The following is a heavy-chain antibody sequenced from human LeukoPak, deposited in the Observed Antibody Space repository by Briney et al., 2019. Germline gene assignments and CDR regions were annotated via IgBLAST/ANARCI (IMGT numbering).Heavy chain of an antibody. V-gene: IGHV3-23*01. Sequence: GGSLRLSCAASGFTFSSYAITWVRQAPGKGLEWVSAVSSNGAKTYYADSVKGRFTISRDNAKNTVYLEMSSLSVEDTATYYCIRDFRSADLWGQGTLVTVTS. J-gene: IGHJ5*02. CDR2: VSSNGAKT. D-gene: IGHD5-24*01. CDR3: IRDFRSADL. CDR1: GFTFSSYA.